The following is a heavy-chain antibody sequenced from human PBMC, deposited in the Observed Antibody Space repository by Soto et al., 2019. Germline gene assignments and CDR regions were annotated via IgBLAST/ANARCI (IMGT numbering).Heavy chain of an antibody. CDR1: GYTFTSYY. D-gene: IGHD3-22*01. Sequence: ASVKVSCKASGYTFTSYYMHWVRQAPGQGLEWMGIINPSGGSTSYAQKFQGRVTMTRDTSTSTVYMELSSLRSEDTAVYYCAREALGDYYSSGPLGLAFDIWGQGTMVPVSS. V-gene: IGHV1-46*01. CDR2: INPSGGST. J-gene: IGHJ3*02. CDR3: AREALGDYYSSGPLGLAFDI.